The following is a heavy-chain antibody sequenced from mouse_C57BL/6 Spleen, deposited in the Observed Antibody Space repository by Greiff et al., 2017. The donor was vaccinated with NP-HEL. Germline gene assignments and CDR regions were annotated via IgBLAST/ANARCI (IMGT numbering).Heavy chain of an antibody. CDR2: IRLKSDNYAT. CDR1: GFTFSNYW. D-gene: IGHD5-1-1*01. J-gene: IGHJ1*03. V-gene: IGHV6-3*01. Sequence: EVMLVESGGGLVQPGGSMKLSCVASGFTFSNYWMNWVRQSPEKGLEWVAQIRLKSDNYATHYADSVKGRFTISRDDSKSSVYLQMNNLRAEDTGIYYCTGEIPRGYFDVWGTGTTVTVSS. CDR3: TGEIPRGYFDV.